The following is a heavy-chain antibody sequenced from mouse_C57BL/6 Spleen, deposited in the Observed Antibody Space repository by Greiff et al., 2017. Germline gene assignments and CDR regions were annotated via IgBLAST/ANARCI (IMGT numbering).Heavy chain of an antibody. V-gene: IGHV1-19*01. D-gene: IGHD2-2*01. CDR1: GYTFTDYY. CDR3: ARSTMVTYYFDY. Sequence: VQLQQSGPVLVKPGASVKMSCKASGYTFTDYYMNWVKQSHGKSLEWIGVINPYNGGTSYNQKFKGKATLTVDKSSSTAYMERNSLTSEDSAVYYCARSTMVTYYFDYWGQGTTLTVSS. J-gene: IGHJ2*01. CDR2: INPYNGGT.